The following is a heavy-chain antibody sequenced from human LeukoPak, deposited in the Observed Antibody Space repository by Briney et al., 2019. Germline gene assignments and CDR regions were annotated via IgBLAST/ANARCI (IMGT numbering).Heavy chain of an antibody. V-gene: IGHV6-1*01. J-gene: IGHJ5*02. CDR3: ARVGGDRYWFDR. CDR2: TYYRSKWYN. D-gene: IGHD2-21*01. CDR1: GDSVSSNRAA. Sequence: SQTLSLTCAISGDSVSSNRAAWNWIRQSPSRGLEWLGRTYYRSKWYNDYAVSVKSRMTINPDTSKNQFSLQLNSVTPEDTAVYYCARVGGDRYWFDRWGQGTLVTVSS.